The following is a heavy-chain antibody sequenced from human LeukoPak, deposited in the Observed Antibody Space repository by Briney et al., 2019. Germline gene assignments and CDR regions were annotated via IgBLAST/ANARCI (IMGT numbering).Heavy chain of an antibody. Sequence: ASVKVSRKASGYTFTIYGISWVRPAPGQGLGWMGWISAYNGNTNYAQKLQGRVTMTTATSTSTAYMELRSLRSDDTAVYDCARGGGYSGYDLIDYWGQGTLVTVSS. CDR3: ARGGGYSGYDLIDY. D-gene: IGHD5-12*01. CDR2: ISAYNGNT. CDR1: GYTFTIYG. V-gene: IGHV1-18*01. J-gene: IGHJ4*02.